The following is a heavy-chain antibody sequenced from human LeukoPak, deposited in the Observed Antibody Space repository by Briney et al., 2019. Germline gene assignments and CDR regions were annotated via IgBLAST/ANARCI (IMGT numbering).Heavy chain of an antibody. J-gene: IGHJ6*02. CDR3: ARGSSATGDYTMDV. Sequence: PGGSLRLSCAASGFTFNRHWMHWVRQAPGKGLVWVSRTNADESTTGYADSVKGRFTISRDNAKNTLYLQMNSLRAEDTAVYYCARGSSATGDYTMDVWGQGTTVTVSS. V-gene: IGHV3-74*01. CDR2: TNADESTT. CDR1: GFTFNRHW. D-gene: IGHD6-6*01.